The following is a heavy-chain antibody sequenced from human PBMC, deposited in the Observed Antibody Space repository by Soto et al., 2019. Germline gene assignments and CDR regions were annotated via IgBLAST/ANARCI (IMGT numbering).Heavy chain of an antibody. J-gene: IGHJ6*02. CDR1: GGTFSSYA. Sequence: QVQLVQSGAEVKKPGSSVKVSCKASGGTFSSYAISWVRQAPGQGLEWMGGIIPIFGTANYAQKFQGRVTITADESTSTAYMELSSLRSEDTAVYYCARGYGAYGGYYYYGMDVWGQGTTVTVSS. CDR3: ARGYGAYGGYYYYGMDV. V-gene: IGHV1-69*01. CDR2: IIPIFGTA. D-gene: IGHD4-17*01.